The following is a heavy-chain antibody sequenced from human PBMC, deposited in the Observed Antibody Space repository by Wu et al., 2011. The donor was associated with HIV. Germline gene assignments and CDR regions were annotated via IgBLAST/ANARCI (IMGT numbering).Heavy chain of an antibody. CDR1: GYTFTSYD. V-gene: IGHV1-8*03. CDR2: MNPNSGNT. J-gene: IGHJ5*02. Sequence: QVQLVQSGAEVKKPGASVKVSCKASGYTFTSYDINWVRQATGQGLEWMGWMNPNSGNTGYAQKFQGRVTITRNTSISTAYMELSSLRSEDTAMYYCARGRACPTRLDEGPIPGRRRGHRGDWFDPWGQGTLVTVVL. CDR3: ARGRACPTRLDEGPIPGRRRGHRGDWFDP. D-gene: IGHD3-10*01.